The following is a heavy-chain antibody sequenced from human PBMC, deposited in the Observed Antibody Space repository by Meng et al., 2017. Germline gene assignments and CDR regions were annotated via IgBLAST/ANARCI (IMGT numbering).Heavy chain of an antibody. CDR2: IIPIFATA. CDR1: GGTFCSYA. Sequence: SVMVSCKASGGTFCSYAISWGRQAPGQGLEWMGGIIPIFATANYAQKFQGRVTITADTSTSTAYMELSSMKSEHTDVYYCARVDIVGALNFDYWGQGTLVTVSS. D-gene: IGHD1-26*01. CDR3: ARVDIVGALNFDY. V-gene: IGHV1-69*06. J-gene: IGHJ4*02.